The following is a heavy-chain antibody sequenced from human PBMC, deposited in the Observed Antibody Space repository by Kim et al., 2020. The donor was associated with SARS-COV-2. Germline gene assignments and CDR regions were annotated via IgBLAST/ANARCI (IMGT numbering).Heavy chain of an antibody. D-gene: IGHD3-16*01. CDR2: SP. V-gene: IGHV4-59*01. CDR3: ARMPYGGFDY. J-gene: IGHJ4*02. Sequence: SPDHHPSLKSRVTIFIDTSKGQFSLRLSSVTAADTALYFCARMPYGGFDYWGQGTLVTVSS.